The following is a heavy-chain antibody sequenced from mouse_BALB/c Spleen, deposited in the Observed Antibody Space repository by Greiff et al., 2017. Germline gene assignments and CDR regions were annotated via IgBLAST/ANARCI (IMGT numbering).Heavy chain of an antibody. J-gene: IGHJ1*01. Sequence: QVQLQQSGPELVKPGASVKMSCKASGYTFTSYYIHWVKQRPGQGLEWIGWIYPGDGSTKYNEKFKGKTTLTADKSSSTAYMLLSSLTSEDSAIYFCARPRYYGSSSHWYFDVWGAGTTVTVSS. CDR1: GYTFTSYY. CDR3: ARPRYYGSSSHWYFDV. D-gene: IGHD1-1*01. V-gene: IGHV1S56*01. CDR2: IYPGDGST.